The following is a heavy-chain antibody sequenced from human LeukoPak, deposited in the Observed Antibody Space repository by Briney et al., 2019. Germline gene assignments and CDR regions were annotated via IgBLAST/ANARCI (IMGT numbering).Heavy chain of an antibody. V-gene: IGHV4-31*03. CDR3: ARGIEYGDYNEHAFDI. Sequence: SETLSLTRTVSRGSISIGGYYCSWIRQHPGKGLKCIGYIYYSGTTYYNPPLKRRATISETMPKNHFSLKLTSVTAADRPAYSCARGIEYGDYNEHAFDIWGQGTMVSVCS. CDR1: RGSISIGGYY. D-gene: IGHD4-17*01. CDR2: IYYSGTT. J-gene: IGHJ3*02.